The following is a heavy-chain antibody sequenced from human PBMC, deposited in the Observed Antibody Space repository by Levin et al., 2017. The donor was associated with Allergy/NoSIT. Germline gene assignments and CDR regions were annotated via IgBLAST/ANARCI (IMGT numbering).Heavy chain of an antibody. Sequence: PGGSLRLSCVASGFTFSRSGMAWVRQAPGEGLEWVANIKEDGSGENYVGSVKGRFTISRDNAKESLYLEMNSLRAEDTAVYYCARDLGSSTWWGWFDPWGQGTRVTVSS. CDR1: GFTFSRSG. D-gene: IGHD6-13*01. CDR3: ARDLGSSTWWGWFDP. V-gene: IGHV3-7*04. J-gene: IGHJ5*02. CDR2: IKEDGSGE.